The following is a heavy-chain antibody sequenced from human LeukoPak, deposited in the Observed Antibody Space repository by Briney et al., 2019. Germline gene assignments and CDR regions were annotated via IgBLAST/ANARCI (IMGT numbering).Heavy chain of an antibody. D-gene: IGHD2-15*01. CDR3: ARAVVAATNDAFDI. V-gene: IGHV1-46*01. J-gene: IGHJ3*02. CDR2: INPSGGST. CDR1: GYTFTSYY. Sequence: ASVKVSCKASGYTFTSYYMHWVRQAPGQGLEWMGIINPSGGSTSYAQKFQGRVTITEDKSTSTAYMELSSLRSEDTAVYYCARAVVAATNDAFDIWGQGTMVTVSS.